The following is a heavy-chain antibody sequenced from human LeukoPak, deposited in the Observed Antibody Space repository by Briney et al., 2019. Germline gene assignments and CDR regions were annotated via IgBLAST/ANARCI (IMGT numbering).Heavy chain of an antibody. D-gene: IGHD1-7*01. CDR2: ISGSGDST. V-gene: IGHV3-23*01. CDR1: GFTFSNYA. J-gene: IGHJ6*02. Sequence: GGSLRFSCAAYGFTFSNYAMSWVRQAPGKGLEWVSAISGSGDSTYYADSVKGRFTISRDTSGNTLYLQMNSLRAEDSAVYYCARDFTITGTTFGSEGYYYGMDVWGQGTTVTVSS. CDR3: ARDFTITGTTFGSEGYYYGMDV.